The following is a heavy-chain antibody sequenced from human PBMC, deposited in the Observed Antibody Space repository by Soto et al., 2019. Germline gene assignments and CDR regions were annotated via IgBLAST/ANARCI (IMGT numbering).Heavy chain of an antibody. D-gene: IGHD6-19*01. CDR3: ASSSGWSNYYFDY. CDR1: GGSISSSSYY. Sequence: PSETLSLTCTVSGGSISSSSYYWGWIRQPPGKGLEWIGSIYYSGSTYYNPSLKSRVTISVDTSKNQFSLKLSSVTAADTAVYYCASSSGWSNYYFDYWGQGTLVTV. CDR2: IYYSGST. V-gene: IGHV4-39*01. J-gene: IGHJ4*02.